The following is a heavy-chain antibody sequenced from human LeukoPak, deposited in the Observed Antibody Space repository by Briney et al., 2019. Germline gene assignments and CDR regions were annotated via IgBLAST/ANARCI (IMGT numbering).Heavy chain of an antibody. V-gene: IGHV3-23*01. Sequence: PGGSLRLSCAASGFTFSTYGMSWVRQAPGKGLEWVSGISGTGGSTYYADSVKGRFTISRDNSKNALYLQMSSLRAEDTALYYCAKVNYDSGSYLNNYFDYWGQGTLVTVSS. D-gene: IGHD3-10*01. CDR3: AKVNYDSGSYLNNYFDY. CDR2: ISGTGGST. J-gene: IGHJ4*02. CDR1: GFTFSTYG.